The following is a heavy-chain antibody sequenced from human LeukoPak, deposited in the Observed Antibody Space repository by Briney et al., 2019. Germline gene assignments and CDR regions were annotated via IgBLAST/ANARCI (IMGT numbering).Heavy chain of an antibody. CDR1: GDSVSSNSVT. CDR3: ARRLTQYDCFDP. CDR2: TYYRSTWYN. Sequence: SQTLSLTCAISGDSVSSNSVTWNWIRQSPSRGLEWLGRTYYRSTWYNDYAVSVRGRITGNPDTSKNQLSLHLNSVTPEDTAVYYCARRLTQYDCFDPWGQGILVTVSS. D-gene: IGHD2-2*01. J-gene: IGHJ5*02. V-gene: IGHV6-1*01.